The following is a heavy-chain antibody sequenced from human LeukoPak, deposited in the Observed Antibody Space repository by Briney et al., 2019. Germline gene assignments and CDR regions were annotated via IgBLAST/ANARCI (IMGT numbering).Heavy chain of an antibody. CDR3: ARHRKAPYIAAAGTSYYYGMDV. CDR1: GGSISSYY. CDR2: IYYSGST. Sequence: PSETLSLTCTVSGGSISSYYWSWIRQPPGKGLEWIGYIYYSGSTNYNPSLKSRVTISVDTSKNQFSLKLSSVTAADTAVYYCARHRKAPYIAAAGTSYYYGMDVWGQGTTVTVSS. D-gene: IGHD6-13*01. J-gene: IGHJ6*02. V-gene: IGHV4-59*08.